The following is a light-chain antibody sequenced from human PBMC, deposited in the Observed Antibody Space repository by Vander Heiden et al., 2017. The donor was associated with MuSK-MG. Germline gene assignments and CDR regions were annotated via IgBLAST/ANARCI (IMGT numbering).Light chain of an antibody. CDR3: QQLNSYPRT. V-gene: IGKV1-9*01. J-gene: IGKJ1*01. CDR1: QGISSN. CDR2: AAS. Sequence: DIQLTQSPSFLSASVGGRVTITCRASQGISSNLAWYQQKPGKAPKLLIYAASTLQSGVPSRFSGSGSGTEFTLTISSLQPEDFATYYCQQLNSYPRTFGQGTNVEIK.